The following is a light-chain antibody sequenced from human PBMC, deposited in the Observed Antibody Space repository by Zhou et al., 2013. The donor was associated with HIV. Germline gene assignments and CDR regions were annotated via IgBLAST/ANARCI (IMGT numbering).Light chain of an antibody. V-gene: IGKV1-39*01. CDR3: QQSYSTPYS. CDR2: AAS. Sequence: DIQMTQSPSSLSASVGDRVTISCRASQSIEYSLNWYQQRIGRAPKLLIHAASGLQSGVPSRFSGTGSGTDFTLTINSLQAEDSGTYYCQQSYSTPYSFGQGTKVEIK. J-gene: IGKJ2*03. CDR1: QSIEYS.